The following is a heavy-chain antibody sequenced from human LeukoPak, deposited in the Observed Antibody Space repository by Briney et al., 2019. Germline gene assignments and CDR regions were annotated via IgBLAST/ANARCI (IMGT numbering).Heavy chain of an antibody. D-gene: IGHD1/OR15-1a*01. J-gene: IGHJ3*02. Sequence: SETLSLTCTVSGYSISSGYYWGWIRQPPGKGLEWIGSIYHSGSTYYNPSLKSRVTISVDTSKNQFSLKLSSVTAADTAVYYCARVNSIQGDAFDIWGQGTMVTVSS. CDR3: ARVNSIQGDAFDI. CDR2: IYHSGST. V-gene: IGHV4-38-2*02. CDR1: GYSISSGYY.